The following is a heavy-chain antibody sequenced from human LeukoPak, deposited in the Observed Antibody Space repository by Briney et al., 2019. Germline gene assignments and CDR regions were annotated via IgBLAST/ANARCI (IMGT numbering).Heavy chain of an antibody. CDR1: GGSFSGYY. D-gene: IGHD2-2*01. V-gene: IGHV4-34*01. Sequence: PSETLSLTCAVYGGSFSGYYWSWIRQPPGKGLEWIGEINHSGSTNYNPPLKSRVTISVDTSKNQFSLKLSSVTAADTAVYYCARRGCSSTSCPVGGYYYYGMDVWGKGTTVTVSS. J-gene: IGHJ6*04. CDR3: ARRGCSSTSCPVGGYYYYGMDV. CDR2: INHSGST.